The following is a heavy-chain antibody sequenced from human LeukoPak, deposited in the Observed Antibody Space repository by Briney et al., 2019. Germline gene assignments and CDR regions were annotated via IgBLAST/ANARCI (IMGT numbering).Heavy chain of an antibody. D-gene: IGHD4-17*01. CDR2: IYYSGST. CDR1: GGSISSYY. V-gene: IGHV4-59*01. Sequence: SETLSLTCTVSGGSISSYYWSWIRQPPGKGLEWIGYIYYSGSTNYNPSLKSRVTISVDTSKNQFSLKLSSVTAADTAVYYCARAYGDYGARFDYWGQGTLVTVSS. J-gene: IGHJ4*02. CDR3: ARAYGDYGARFDY.